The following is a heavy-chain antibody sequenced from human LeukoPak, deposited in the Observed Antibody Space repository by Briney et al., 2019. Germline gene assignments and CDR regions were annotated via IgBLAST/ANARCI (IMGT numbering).Heavy chain of an antibody. V-gene: IGHV4-59*01. CDR1: GGSINGYY. CDR2: MFYNGNT. CDR3: ARLTREDGVDV. Sequence: PLETLSLTCNVSGGSINGYYWIWIRQPPQKGLEWIGYMFYNGNTNYNPSLKSRVTISVDTSQNQISLRLASVTAADTGIYHCARLTREDGVDVWGQGTTVTVSS. J-gene: IGHJ6*02.